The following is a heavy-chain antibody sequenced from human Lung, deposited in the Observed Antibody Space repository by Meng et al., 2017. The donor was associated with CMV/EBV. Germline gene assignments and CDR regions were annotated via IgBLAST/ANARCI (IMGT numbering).Heavy chain of an antibody. V-gene: IGHV4-4*02. CDR1: GVSISSNIR. J-gene: IGHJ4*02. CDR3: ARGKQDAWELLAY. Sequence: QVLVQGLGQGSRKPCGTLPLTCGVSGVSISSNIRWTWVRQPPGKGLEWIGDIDDSGSTNYNPSLNSRISISLDKSKNHFSLKVNSVTAADTAVYYCARGKQDAWELLAYWGQGALVTVSS. D-gene: IGHD1-26*01. CDR2: IDDSGST.